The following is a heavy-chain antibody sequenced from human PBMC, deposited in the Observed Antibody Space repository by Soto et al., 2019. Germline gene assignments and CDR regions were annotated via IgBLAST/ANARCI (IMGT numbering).Heavy chain of an antibody. CDR2: IYYSGNT. V-gene: IGHV4-31*03. J-gene: IGHJ5*02. CDR3: ARLSRIWQSWFDP. CDR1: GGSISSYYFY. Sequence: SETLSLTFTVPGGSISSYYFYWSWIRQHPGKGLEWIGYIYYSGNTYYNPSLKSRVTILVDTSKNQFSLQVSSVTAADTAVYYCARLSRIWQSWFDPWGQGTLVTVSS.